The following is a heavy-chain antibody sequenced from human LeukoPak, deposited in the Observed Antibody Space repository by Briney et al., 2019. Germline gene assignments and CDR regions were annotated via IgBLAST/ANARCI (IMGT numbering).Heavy chain of an antibody. Sequence: GGSLRLSCAASGFTFSSYAMHWVRQAPGKGLEWVAVISYDGSNKYYADSVKGRFTISRDNSKNTLYLQMNSLRAEDTAVYYCARDREWELPVSARHWFDPWGQGTLVTVSS. D-gene: IGHD1-26*01. CDR3: ARDREWELPVSARHWFDP. V-gene: IGHV3-30-3*01. J-gene: IGHJ5*02. CDR2: ISYDGSNK. CDR1: GFTFSSYA.